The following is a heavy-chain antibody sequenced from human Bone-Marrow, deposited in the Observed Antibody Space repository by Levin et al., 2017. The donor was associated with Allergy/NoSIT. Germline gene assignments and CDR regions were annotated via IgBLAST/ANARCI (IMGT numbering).Heavy chain of an antibody. V-gene: IGHV3-30*03. CDR3: ARDKYYYDSSALHLGY. J-gene: IGHJ4*02. D-gene: IGHD3-22*01. CDR1: GFTFSSYG. Sequence: GGSLRLSCAASGFTFSSYGMHWVRQAPGKGLEWVAVISYDGSNKYYADSVKGRFTISRDNSKNTLYLQMNSLRAEDTAVYYCARDKYYYDSSALHLGYWGQGTLVTVSS. CDR2: ISYDGSNK.